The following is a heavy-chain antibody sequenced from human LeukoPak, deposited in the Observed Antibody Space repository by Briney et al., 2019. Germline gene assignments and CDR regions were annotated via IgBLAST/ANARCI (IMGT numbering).Heavy chain of an antibody. CDR1: GDSVSSNSAA. Sequence: SQTLSLTFAISGDSVSSNSAAWNRIRQSPSRGLEWLGRTYYRSKWYNDYAVSVKSRITINPDTSKNQFSLQLNSVTPEDTAVYYCARVRRLPHDAFDIWGQGTMVTVSS. CDR3: ARVRRLPHDAFDI. V-gene: IGHV6-1*01. CDR2: TYYRSKWYN. J-gene: IGHJ3*02. D-gene: IGHD4-17*01.